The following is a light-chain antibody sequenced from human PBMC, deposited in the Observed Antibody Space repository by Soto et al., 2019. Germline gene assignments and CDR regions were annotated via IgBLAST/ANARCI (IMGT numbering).Light chain of an antibody. CDR1: QSVSSN. CDR3: QQYNNWPPWT. Sequence: EIVMTQSPATLSVSPGERVTLSCRASQSVSSNLAWYQQKPGQVPRLLIYGASTRPTGIPARFSGSGSGTEFTLTISSLQSEDFAVYYCQQYNNWPPWTFGQGTKVEIK. V-gene: IGKV3-15*01. CDR2: GAS. J-gene: IGKJ1*01.